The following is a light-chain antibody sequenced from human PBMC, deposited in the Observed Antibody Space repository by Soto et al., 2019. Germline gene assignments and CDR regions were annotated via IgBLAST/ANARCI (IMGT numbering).Light chain of an antibody. CDR2: DAS. CDR1: QSVRNN. CDR3: QQYNNWPQT. V-gene: IGKV3-15*01. J-gene: IGKJ1*01. Sequence: EIVMTQSPATLSVSPGERATLSCRAGQSVRNNLAWYQQRPGQAPRLLIYDASTRATGVPASFSGSGSGTGFSLTITSLQSEDFALYYCQQYNNWPQTFGQGTKVEIK.